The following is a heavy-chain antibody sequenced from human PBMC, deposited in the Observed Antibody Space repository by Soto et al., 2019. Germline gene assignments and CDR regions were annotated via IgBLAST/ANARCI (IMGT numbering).Heavy chain of an antibody. Sequence: ASLKVSCKTSGYTFTGYYIYWVRQAPGQGLEWMGWINPHSGGTDSSQKFQGRVTMTRDTSISTAYMELSRLRSDDTAVYYCAGTSCSSTTCTTTYWGQGTLVTVSS. CDR3: AGTSCSSTTCTTTY. CDR1: GYTFTGYY. D-gene: IGHD2-2*01. CDR2: INPHSGGT. J-gene: IGHJ4*02. V-gene: IGHV1-2*02.